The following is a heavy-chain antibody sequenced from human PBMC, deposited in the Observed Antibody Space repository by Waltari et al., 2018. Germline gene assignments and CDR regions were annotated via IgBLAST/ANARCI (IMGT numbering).Heavy chain of an antibody. J-gene: IGHJ4*02. V-gene: IGHV4-38-2*02. Sequence: QVQLQESGPGLVKPSETLSLTCPVSGYSISSGYYWGWIRQPPGKGLEWIGSIYHSGSTYYNPSLKSRVTISVDTSKNQFSLKLSSVTAADTAVYYCARGQDLGELSPGGYWGQGTLVTVSS. CDR2: IYHSGST. CDR1: GYSISSGYY. D-gene: IGHD3-16*02. CDR3: ARGQDLGELSPGGY.